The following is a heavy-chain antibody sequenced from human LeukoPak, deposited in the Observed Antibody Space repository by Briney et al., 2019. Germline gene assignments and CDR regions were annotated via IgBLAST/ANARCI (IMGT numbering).Heavy chain of an antibody. CDR2: INHSGST. J-gene: IGHJ1*01. Sequence: PSETLSLTCAVYGGSFSGYYWSWIRQPPGKGLEWIGEINHSGSTNYNPSLKSRVTISVDTSKNQFSLKLSSVTAADTAVYYCARGRSGGTFQHWGQGTPVTVSS. V-gene: IGHV4-34*01. CDR1: GGSFSGYY. D-gene: IGHD3-16*01. CDR3: ARGRSGGTFQH.